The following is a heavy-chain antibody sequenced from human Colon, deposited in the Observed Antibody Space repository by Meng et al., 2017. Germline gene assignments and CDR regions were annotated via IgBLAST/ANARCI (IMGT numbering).Heavy chain of an antibody. CDR1: GVFFTIGVW. CDR3: ARVRITIFGVVSTFDY. CDR2: IHSYGST. J-gene: IGHJ4*02. V-gene: IGHV4-4*02. Sequence: VQWKAQGQCMVKPSGPQSITWAVSGVFFTIGVWWSWVRRAPGKGLEWIGEIHSYGSTNYNPSFKSRVTISVDTSRNQLSLKLSSVTDADTAVYYCARVRITIFGVVSTFDYWGQGTLVTVSS. D-gene: IGHD3-3*01.